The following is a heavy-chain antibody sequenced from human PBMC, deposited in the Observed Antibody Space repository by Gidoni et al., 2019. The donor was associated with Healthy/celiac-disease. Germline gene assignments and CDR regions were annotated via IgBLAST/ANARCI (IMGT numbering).Heavy chain of an antibody. CDR2: IYSVGST. CDR3: ARGLPDWS. D-gene: IGHD3-16*01. Sequence: EVQLVESGRGLVQPGESLRLSCAASGFTVSSNYMNWVRQAPGKGREWVSVIYSVGSTYYADSVKGRFTISRDNTKNTLYLQMNSLRAEDTAVYYCARGLPDWSWGQGTLVTVSS. J-gene: IGHJ5*02. CDR1: GFTVSSNY. V-gene: IGHV3-66*01.